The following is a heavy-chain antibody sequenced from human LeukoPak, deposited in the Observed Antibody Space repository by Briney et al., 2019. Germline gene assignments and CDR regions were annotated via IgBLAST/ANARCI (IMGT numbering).Heavy chain of an antibody. CDR1: GFTFSSYA. Sequence: SGGSLRLSCAASGFTFSSYAMSWVRQAPGKGLEWVSAISGSGGSTYYADSVKGRFTISRDNSKNTLYLQMNSLRAEDTAVYYCAKRPIRQEQLVLWWFDPWGQGTLVTVSS. CDR3: AKRPIRQEQLVLWWFDP. V-gene: IGHV3-23*01. J-gene: IGHJ5*02. D-gene: IGHD6-13*01. CDR2: ISGSGGST.